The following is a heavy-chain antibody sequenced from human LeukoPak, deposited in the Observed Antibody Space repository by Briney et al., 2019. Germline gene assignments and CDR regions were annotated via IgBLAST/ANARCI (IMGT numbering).Heavy chain of an antibody. CDR3: AKGYCSSTSCSGDY. CDR2: ISWNSGSI. J-gene: IGHJ4*02. V-gene: IGHV3-9*03. D-gene: IGHD2-2*01. Sequence: SLPLSCAASGFNFDDFAMHWIRQAPGKGLEWVSGISWNSGSIAYADSVQGRLTISRDNAKNSLYLQMHTLRAEDMALYYCAKGYCSSTSCSGDYWGQGTLVTVSS. CDR1: GFNFDDFA.